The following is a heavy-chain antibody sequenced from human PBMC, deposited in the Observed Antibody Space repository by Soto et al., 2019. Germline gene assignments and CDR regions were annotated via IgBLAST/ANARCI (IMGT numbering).Heavy chain of an antibody. D-gene: IGHD3-16*02. V-gene: IGHV3-23*01. CDR2: ISGSGGST. CDR3: AKDMSDYVWGSYRYTDY. J-gene: IGHJ4*02. Sequence: PGGSLRLSCAASGFTFSSYAMSWVRQAPGKGLEWVSAISGSGGSTFYADSVKGRFTISRDNSKNTLYLQMNSLRAEDTAVYYCAKDMSDYVWGSYRYTDYWGQGTLVTVSS. CDR1: GFTFSSYA.